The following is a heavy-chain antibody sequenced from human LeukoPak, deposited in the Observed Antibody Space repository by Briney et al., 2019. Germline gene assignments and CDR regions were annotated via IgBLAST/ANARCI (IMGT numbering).Heavy chain of an antibody. J-gene: IGHJ4*02. CDR1: GYNFTGYH. Sequence: ASVKVSCKASGYNFTGYHLHWVRQAPGQGLEWMGNMNPNSGGTNSAQKFQGRVIMTRDTSISTAYMELNRLRSDDTAVYYCARVLNGWDLQPFDCWGQGTLVTVSS. CDR3: ARVLNGWDLQPFDC. D-gene: IGHD1-26*01. V-gene: IGHV1-2*02. CDR2: MNPNSGGT.